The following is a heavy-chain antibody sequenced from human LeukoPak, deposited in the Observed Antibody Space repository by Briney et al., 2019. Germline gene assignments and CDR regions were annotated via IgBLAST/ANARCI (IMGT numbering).Heavy chain of an antibody. CDR2: ISASGGTT. CDR3: AGGPSYYYDSRWFDP. D-gene: IGHD3-22*01. Sequence: GGSLRLSCAASAFTFSVYAMSWVRLAPGRGLEWVAGISASGGTTYYADSVKGRFTISRDNSKNTLYLQMNSLRAEDTAVYYCAGGPSYYYDSRWFDPWGQGTLVTVSS. CDR1: AFTFSVYA. V-gene: IGHV3-23*01. J-gene: IGHJ5*02.